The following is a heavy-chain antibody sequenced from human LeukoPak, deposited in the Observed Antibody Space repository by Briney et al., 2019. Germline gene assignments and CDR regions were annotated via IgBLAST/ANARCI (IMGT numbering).Heavy chain of an antibody. CDR3: ARDLLYYDSSGYTDAFDI. J-gene: IGHJ3*02. V-gene: IGHV1-69*04. CDR1: GGTFSSYA. D-gene: IGHD3-22*01. CDR2: IIPILGIA. Sequence: SVKVSCKASGGTFSSYAISWVRQAPGQGLEWMGRIIPILGIANYAQKFQGRVTITADKSTSTAYMELSSLRSEDTAVYYCARDLLYYDSSGYTDAFDIWGQGTMVTVSS.